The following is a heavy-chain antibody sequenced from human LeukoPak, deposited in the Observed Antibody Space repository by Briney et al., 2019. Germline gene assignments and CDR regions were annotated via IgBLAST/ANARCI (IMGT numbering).Heavy chain of an antibody. Sequence: SETLSLTCTVSGGSISDYYWNWIRQPPGKGLEWIGNIHYSGSTNYNPSLKSRVTISVDTSKNQFSLKLSSVTAADTAVYYCARTLYSSGWLIDYWGQGTLVTVSS. D-gene: IGHD6-19*01. CDR2: IHYSGST. V-gene: IGHV4-59*08. CDR3: ARTLYSSGWLIDY. CDR1: GGSISDYY. J-gene: IGHJ4*02.